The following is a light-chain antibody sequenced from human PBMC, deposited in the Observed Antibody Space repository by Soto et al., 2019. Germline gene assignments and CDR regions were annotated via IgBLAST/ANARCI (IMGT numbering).Light chain of an antibody. J-gene: IGLJ1*01. Sequence: QSVLTQPASVSGSPGQSITISCTGTSSDVGGYKYVSWYQQHPGKAPKLMIYEVSYRPSGISNRFSGYKSGNTASLTISGLQAEDEADYYCSSYTGSSTPYVFGTGTKLTVL. CDR1: SSDVGGYKY. V-gene: IGLV2-14*01. CDR2: EVS. CDR3: SSYTGSSTPYV.